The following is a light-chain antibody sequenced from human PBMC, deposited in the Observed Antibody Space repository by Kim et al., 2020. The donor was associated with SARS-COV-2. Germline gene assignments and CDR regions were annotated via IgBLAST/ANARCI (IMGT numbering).Light chain of an antibody. V-gene: IGLV3-1*01. CDR2: QDT. CDR3: QAWDSGTAVV. J-gene: IGLJ2*01. CDR1: KLGDKY. Sequence: VSPGQTASMTCTGDKLGDKYVFWYQQKPGQSPVLVIYQDTKRPSGIPERFSASNSGNTATLTISGTQATDEADYYCQAWDSGTAVVFGGGTQLTVL.